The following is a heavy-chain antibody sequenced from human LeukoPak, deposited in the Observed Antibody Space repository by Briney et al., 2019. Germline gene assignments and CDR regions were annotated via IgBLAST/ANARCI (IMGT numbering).Heavy chain of an antibody. CDR2: INHSGST. V-gene: IGHV4-34*01. CDR3: ARGDYYDSSGYVTDWFDP. D-gene: IGHD3-22*01. J-gene: IGHJ5*02. CDR1: GGSFSGYY. Sequence: SETLSLTCAVYGGSFSGYYWSWIRQPPGKGLEWIGEINHSGSTNYNPSLKSRVTISVDTSKNQFSLKLSSVTAADTAVYYCARGDYYDSSGYVTDWFDPWGQGTLVTVSS.